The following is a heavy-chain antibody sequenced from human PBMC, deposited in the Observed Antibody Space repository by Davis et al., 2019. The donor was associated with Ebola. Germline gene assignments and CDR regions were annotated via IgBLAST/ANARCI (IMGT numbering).Heavy chain of an antibody. CDR2: INHSGST. J-gene: IGHJ4*02. Sequence: SQTLSPTCPVYGGSFSGYYWSWIRQLPGKGLEWIGEINHSGSTNYNPSLKSRVTISVDTSKTQFSLKLSSVTAADTAVYYWARTTRGSGWFHDYWGQGTLVTVSS. V-gene: IGHV4-34*01. D-gene: IGHD6-19*01. CDR1: GGSFSGYY. CDR3: ARTTRGSGWFHDY.